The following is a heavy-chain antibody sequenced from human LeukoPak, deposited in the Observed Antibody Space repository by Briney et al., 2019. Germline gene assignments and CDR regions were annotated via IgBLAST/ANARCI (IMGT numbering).Heavy chain of an antibody. V-gene: IGHV4-31*03. Sequence: TLSLTCTVSGGSISSGGYFWSWIRQHPGKGLEWIGYIYYSGSTYYNPSLKSRVTISVDTSKNQFSLKLSSVTAADTAVYYCARDGIYSGARVGDNWLDPWGQGTLVTVSS. CDR1: GGSISSGGYF. J-gene: IGHJ5*02. D-gene: IGHD5-12*01. CDR3: ARDGIYSGARVGDNWLDP. CDR2: IYYSGST.